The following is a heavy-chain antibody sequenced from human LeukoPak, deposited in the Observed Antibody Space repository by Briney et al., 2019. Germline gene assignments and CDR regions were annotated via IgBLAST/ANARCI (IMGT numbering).Heavy chain of an antibody. V-gene: IGHV1-46*01. J-gene: IGHJ3*02. D-gene: IGHD6-6*01. Sequence: ASVKVSCKASGYTFTSYYMHWVRRAPGQGLEWMGIINPSGGSTSYAQKFQGRVTMTRDTSTSTVYMELSSLRSEDTAVYYCARVPLGSSSVDAFDIWGQGTMVTVSS. CDR2: INPSGGST. CDR1: GYTFTSYY. CDR3: ARVPLGSSSVDAFDI.